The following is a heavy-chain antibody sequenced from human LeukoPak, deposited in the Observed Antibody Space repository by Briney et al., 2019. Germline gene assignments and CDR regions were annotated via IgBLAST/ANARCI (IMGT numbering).Heavy chain of an antibody. CDR2: VDHTGST. CDR1: DDSITMYY. V-gene: IGHV4-59*08. CDR3: ARHGRVAVAGTRGFDY. J-gene: IGHJ4*02. Sequence: SETLSLTCSVSDDSITMYYWTWIRQPPGKGLEWIGYVDHTGSTNFNPSLNGRVSISRDTTKNQFSLKLSSVTAADTAVYYCARHGRVAVAGTRGFDYWGQGTLVTVSS. D-gene: IGHD6-19*01.